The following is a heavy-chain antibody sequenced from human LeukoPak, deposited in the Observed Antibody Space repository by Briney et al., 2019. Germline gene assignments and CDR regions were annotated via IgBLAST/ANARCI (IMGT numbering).Heavy chain of an antibody. J-gene: IGHJ4*02. Sequence: SETLSLTCTVSGGSISSSSYYWGWIRQPPGKGLEWIGSIYYSGSTYYNPSLKSRVTISVDTSKNQFSLKLSSVTAADTAVYHCAKGSGSSGWYYGYWGQGTLVTVSS. CDR3: AKGSGSSGWYYGY. CDR2: IYYSGST. D-gene: IGHD6-19*01. CDR1: GGSISSSSYY. V-gene: IGHV4-39*01.